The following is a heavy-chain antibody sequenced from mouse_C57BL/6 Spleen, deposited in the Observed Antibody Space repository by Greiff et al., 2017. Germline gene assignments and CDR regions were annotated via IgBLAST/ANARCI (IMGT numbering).Heavy chain of an antibody. CDR2: IGPGSGTT. V-gene: IGHV1-77*01. D-gene: IGHD1-1*01. Sequence: QVQLQQPGAELVKPGASVKMSCKASGYTFTDYYINWVKQRPGQGLEWIGKIGPGSGTTYYNEKFKGKATLTVDKSSSTAYMQLSSLTSEDSAVYFGAEGDYSYGSSYGDLDDWGKGTTVTVSA. CDR3: AEGDYSYGSSYGDLDD. J-gene: IGHJ1*03. CDR1: GYTFTDYY.